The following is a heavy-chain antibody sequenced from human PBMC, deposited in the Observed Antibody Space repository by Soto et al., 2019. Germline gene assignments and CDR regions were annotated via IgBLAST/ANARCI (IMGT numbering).Heavy chain of an antibody. Sequence: PSETLSLTCSVSGASISSYYYTWIRQTPGKGLEWIGYIYLGGSINYNPSFKSRVIISVDTSKNQFSVRLSSVTAADTAVYYCALRSMAVVPEYWGRGTLVTVSS. CDR3: ALRSMAVVPEY. CDR2: IYLGGSI. V-gene: IGHV4-59*01. D-gene: IGHD3-22*01. J-gene: IGHJ4*02. CDR1: GASISSYY.